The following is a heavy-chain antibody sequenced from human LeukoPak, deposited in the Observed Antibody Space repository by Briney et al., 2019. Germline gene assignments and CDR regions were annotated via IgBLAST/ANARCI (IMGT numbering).Heavy chain of an antibody. V-gene: IGHV3-30-3*01. CDR3: AKGYNYCVGDY. CDR2: ISYDGSNK. D-gene: IGHD5-24*01. CDR1: GFTFSSYA. J-gene: IGHJ4*02. Sequence: PGGSLRLSCAASGFTFSSYAMHWVRQAPGKGLEWVAVISYDGSNKYYADSVKGRFTIPRDNSKNTLYLQMNSLRAEDTAVYYCAKGYNYCVGDYWGQGTLVTVSS.